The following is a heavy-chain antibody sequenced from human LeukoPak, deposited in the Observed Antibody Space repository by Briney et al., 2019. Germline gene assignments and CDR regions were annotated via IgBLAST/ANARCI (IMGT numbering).Heavy chain of an antibody. J-gene: IGHJ4*02. V-gene: IGHV1-2*06. D-gene: IGHD1-1*01. CDR3: ARRREGTTGTTSTLYFDY. CDR2: INPNSGGT. CDR1: GYTFTGYC. Sequence: ASVKLSCKASGYTFTGYCMHWVRQAPGQGLEWMGRINPNSGGTNYAQKFQGRVTMTRDTSISTAYMELSRLRSDDTAVYYCARRREGTTGTTSTLYFDYWGQGTLVTVSS.